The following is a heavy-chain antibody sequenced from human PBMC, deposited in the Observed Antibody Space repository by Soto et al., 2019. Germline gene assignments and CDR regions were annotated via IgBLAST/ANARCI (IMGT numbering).Heavy chain of an antibody. J-gene: IGHJ4*02. D-gene: IGHD4-17*01. Sequence: PGGSLRLSCAASGFTFSSYGMHWVRQAPGKGLEWVAVISYDGSNKYYADSVKGRFTISRDNSKNTLYLQMNSLRAEDTAVYYCAKEVSAGRNYGDYALDYWGQGTLVTVSS. CDR2: ISYDGSNK. CDR1: GFTFSSYG. CDR3: AKEVSAGRNYGDYALDY. V-gene: IGHV3-30*18.